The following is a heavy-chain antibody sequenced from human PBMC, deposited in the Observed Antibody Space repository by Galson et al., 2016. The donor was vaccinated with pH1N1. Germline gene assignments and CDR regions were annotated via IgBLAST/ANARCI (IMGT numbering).Heavy chain of an antibody. CDR1: GGSISSGGYY. CDR2: IDWDDDK. D-gene: IGHD4-17*01. V-gene: IGHV2-70*01. CDR3: ARIQYGDYVGYFDY. Sequence: TLSLTCTVSGGSISSGGYYWNWIRQPPGKALEWLALIDWDDDKYYSTSLKTRLTISKDTSKNQVVLTMTNMDPVDTATYYCARIQYGDYVGYFDYWGQGTLVTVSS. J-gene: IGHJ4*02.